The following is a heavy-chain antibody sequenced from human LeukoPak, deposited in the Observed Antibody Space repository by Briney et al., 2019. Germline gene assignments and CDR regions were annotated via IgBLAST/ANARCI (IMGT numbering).Heavy chain of an antibody. Sequence: GGSLRLSCAASGFTFSSYSMSWVRQAPGKGLEWVSVLYSGGNTYYADSVKGRFTIARDNSKNTLYLQMNSLRAEDTAVYYCARYDGGSGPFDYWGQGTLVTVSS. J-gene: IGHJ4*02. V-gene: IGHV3-53*01. D-gene: IGHD3-10*01. CDR2: LYSGGNT. CDR1: GFTFSSYS. CDR3: ARYDGGSGPFDY.